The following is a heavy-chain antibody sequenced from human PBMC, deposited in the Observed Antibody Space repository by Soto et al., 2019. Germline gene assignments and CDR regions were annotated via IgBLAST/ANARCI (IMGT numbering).Heavy chain of an antibody. J-gene: IGHJ6*02. CDR1: AFTFSSYA. CDR3: ARDGRTSCQLPYCGMDV. D-gene: IGHD2-2*01. V-gene: IGHV3-30-3*01. CDR2: ISYAGTNK. Sequence: QVQLVESGGGVVQPGRSLRLSCAASAFTFSSYAMHWVRQAPGKGLEWVAVISYAGTNKYYADSVRGRFTISRDNSKNTVYMQMNSLRAEDTALYYCARDGRTSCQLPYCGMDVWGHGTTVTVSS.